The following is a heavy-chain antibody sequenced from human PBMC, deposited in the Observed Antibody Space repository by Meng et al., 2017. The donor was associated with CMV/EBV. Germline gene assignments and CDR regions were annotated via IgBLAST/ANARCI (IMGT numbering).Heavy chain of an antibody. CDR3: ARVRYCSSTSCPYRGNNWFDP. CDR2: INPNSGGT. V-gene: IGHV1-2*02. Sequence: ASVKVSCKASGYTFTGYYMHWVRQAPGQGLEWMGWINPNSGGTNYAQKFQGRVTMTRDTSISTAYMELSRLRSDDTAVYYCARVRYCSSTSCPYRGNNWFDPWGQGTLVTVPQ. D-gene: IGHD2-2*01. J-gene: IGHJ5*02. CDR1: GYTFTGYY.